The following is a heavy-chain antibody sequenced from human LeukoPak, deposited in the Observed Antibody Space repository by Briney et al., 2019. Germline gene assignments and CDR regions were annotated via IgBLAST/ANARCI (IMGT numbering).Heavy chain of an antibody. V-gene: IGHV4-4*07. J-gene: IGHJ4*02. CDR2: IYSTGST. Sequence: SETLSLTCTVSGGSISSYYWSWIRQPAGKGLEWIGRIYSTGSTNYNPSLKSRVTMSVDTSKNQFSLRLRSVTAADTAVYYYARQIASAGTAGFDFWGQGALVTVSS. CDR1: GGSISSYY. CDR3: ARQIASAGTAGFDF. D-gene: IGHD6-13*01.